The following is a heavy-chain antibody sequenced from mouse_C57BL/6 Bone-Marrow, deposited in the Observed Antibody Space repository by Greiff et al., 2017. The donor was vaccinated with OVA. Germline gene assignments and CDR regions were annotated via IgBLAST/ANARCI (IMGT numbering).Heavy chain of an antibody. CDR2: INPNNGGT. D-gene: IGHD1-1*01. CDR1: GYTFTDYY. J-gene: IGHJ2*01. Sequence: VQLQQSGPELVKPGASVKISCKASGYTFTDYYMNWVKQSHGKSLEWIGDINPNNGGTSYNQKFKGKATLTVDKSSSTAYMELRSLTSEDSAVYYCARCSYYGSSFDYWGQGTTLTVSS. CDR3: ARCSYYGSSFDY. V-gene: IGHV1-26*01.